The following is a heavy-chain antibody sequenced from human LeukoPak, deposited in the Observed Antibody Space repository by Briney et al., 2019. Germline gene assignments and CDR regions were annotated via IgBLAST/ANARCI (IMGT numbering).Heavy chain of an antibody. Sequence: SETLSLTCTVSGGSISSYYWSWIRQSPGKGLEWIGYIYYSGSTNYNPSLKSRVTISVDTSKNQFSLKLSSVTAADTAVYYCARAGLITMVRGVIGDAFDIWGQGTMVTVSS. J-gene: IGHJ3*02. D-gene: IGHD3-10*01. CDR1: GGSISSYY. CDR3: ARAGLITMVRGVIGDAFDI. V-gene: IGHV4-59*01. CDR2: IYYSGST.